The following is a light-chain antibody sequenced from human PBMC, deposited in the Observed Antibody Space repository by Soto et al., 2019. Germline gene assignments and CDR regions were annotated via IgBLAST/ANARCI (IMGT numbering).Light chain of an antibody. CDR3: LQYHNLWA. J-gene: IGKJ1*01. V-gene: IGKV3-15*01. CDR2: RAS. Sequence: ILMTQSPATVSVSPGESATLSCRASQHIYYNVAWYQHRPGQAPRLLIYRASTRAPGVPARFSGSGSGTEFTLTISSLLPEDYTVYSCLQYHNLWAFGQGTKVEI. CDR1: QHIYYN.